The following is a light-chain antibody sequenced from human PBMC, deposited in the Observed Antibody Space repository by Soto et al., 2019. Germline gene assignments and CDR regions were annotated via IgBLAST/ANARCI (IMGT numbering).Light chain of an antibody. J-gene: IGLJ1*01. CDR1: SSDGGFSNY. V-gene: IGLV2-11*01. CDR3: CSYVGGDTLI. Sequence: QSVLTQPRAVSGSPGQTVTISCTGTSSDGGFSNYSSWYQQHPGEAPKLVIYDVAQRPSGVPDRLSGSRSGKTASLTLSGLQADDEADYYCCSYVGGDTLIFGSGTKVTVL. CDR2: DVA.